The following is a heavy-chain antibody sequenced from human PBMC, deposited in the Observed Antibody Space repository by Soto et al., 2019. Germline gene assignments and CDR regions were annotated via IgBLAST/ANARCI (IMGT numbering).Heavy chain of an antibody. D-gene: IGHD5-18*01. CDR2: IIPILGIA. V-gene: IGHV1-69*02. Sequence: GASVKVSFKASGGTFSSYTISWVRQAPGQRLEWMERIIPILGIANYTQKFQGRVTITADKSTSTAYMELSSLRSEDTAVYYCARSSEVSKVTHRYYFDYWGQGTLVTVSS. J-gene: IGHJ4*02. CDR1: GGTFSSYT. CDR3: ARSSEVSKVTHRYYFDY.